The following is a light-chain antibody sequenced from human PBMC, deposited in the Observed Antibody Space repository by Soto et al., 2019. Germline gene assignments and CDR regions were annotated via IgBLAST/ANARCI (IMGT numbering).Light chain of an antibody. CDR3: QQFKSGTWT. Sequence: DIQMTQSPSTLSASVGDRVTITCRASQNIERWLAWYQQKPGKAPKLLLYDVSSLESGVPSRFSGSRSGTEFILTINGLQPDDLATYFCQQFKSGTWTFGQGTKV. CDR2: DVS. V-gene: IGKV1-5*01. CDR1: QNIERW. J-gene: IGKJ1*01.